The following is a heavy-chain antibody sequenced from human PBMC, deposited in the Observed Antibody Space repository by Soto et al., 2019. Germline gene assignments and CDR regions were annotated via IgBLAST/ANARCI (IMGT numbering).Heavy chain of an antibody. D-gene: IGHD3-22*01. J-gene: IGHJ4*02. Sequence: SVKVSCKASGGPYNKYTISWVRQAPGQGLEWMGRTIPIFDITNYAQKFQGRVTITADKSTSTVYMDLSSLRSEDTAVYYCARRLLGDNYDSDGPENWGEGTLVTVSS. CDR2: TIPIFDIT. CDR3: ARRLLGDNYDSDGPEN. V-gene: IGHV1-69*02. CDR1: GGPYNKYT.